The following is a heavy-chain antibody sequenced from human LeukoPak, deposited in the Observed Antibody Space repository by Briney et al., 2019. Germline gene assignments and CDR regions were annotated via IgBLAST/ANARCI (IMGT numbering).Heavy chain of an antibody. V-gene: IGHV3-30*02. D-gene: IGHD6-13*01. CDR3: AKGDSN. CDR2: IRNDIPKDGINK. J-gene: IGHJ4*02. Sequence: PGGSLRLSCTTSGFIFSYYGMHWVRQAPGKGLEWVALIRNDIPKDGINKYYADSVRGRFTISRDNSKNTVYLQMNSLRVADTAMYYCAKGDSNWGQGILVTVSS. CDR1: GFIFSYYG.